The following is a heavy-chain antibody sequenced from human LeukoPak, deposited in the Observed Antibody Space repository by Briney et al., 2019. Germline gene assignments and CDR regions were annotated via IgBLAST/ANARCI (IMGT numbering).Heavy chain of an antibody. CDR1: GGTFSSYA. Sequence: SVKVSCKASGGTFSSYAISWVRQAPGQGLEWIGGIIPIFGTANYAQKFQGRVTITADESTSTAYMELSSLRSEDTAVYYCARAEVRGVIRPYYYYCMDVWGKGTTVTISS. CDR3: ARAEVRGVIRPYYYYCMDV. D-gene: IGHD3-10*01. J-gene: IGHJ6*03. CDR2: IIPIFGTA. V-gene: IGHV1-69*13.